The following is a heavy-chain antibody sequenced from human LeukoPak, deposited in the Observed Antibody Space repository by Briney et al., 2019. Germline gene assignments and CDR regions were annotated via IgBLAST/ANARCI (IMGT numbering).Heavy chain of an antibody. D-gene: IGHD3-22*01. Sequence: GESLKISCKGSGYSFTSYWIGWVRQMPGKGLEWMGIIYPGDSDTRYSPSFQGQVTISADKSISTAYLQWSSLKASDTAMYYCARHGEFEAYDSSGYYHSAGDYWGQGTLVTVSS. CDR3: ARHGEFEAYDSSGYYHSAGDY. V-gene: IGHV5-51*01. CDR1: GYSFTSYW. CDR2: IYPGDSDT. J-gene: IGHJ4*02.